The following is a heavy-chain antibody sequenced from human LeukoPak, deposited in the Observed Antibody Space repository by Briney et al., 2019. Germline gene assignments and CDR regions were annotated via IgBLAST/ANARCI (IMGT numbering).Heavy chain of an antibody. Sequence: PSETLSLTCAVSGGSISSSNWWSWVRQPPGKGLEWIGEIYHSGSTNYNPSLKSRVTISVDKSKNQFSLKLSSVTAADTAVYYCARDLVPAAIPTSDYYGMDVWGQGTTVTVSS. J-gene: IGHJ6*02. CDR2: IYHSGST. D-gene: IGHD2-2*01. V-gene: IGHV4-4*02. CDR3: ARDLVPAAIPTSDYYGMDV. CDR1: GGSISSSNW.